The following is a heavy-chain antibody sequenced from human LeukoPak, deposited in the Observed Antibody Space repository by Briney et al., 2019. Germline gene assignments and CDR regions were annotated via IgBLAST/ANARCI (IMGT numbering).Heavy chain of an antibody. V-gene: IGHV6-1*01. Sequence: SQTLSLTCAISGDSVSSNSAAWTWIRQSPSRGLEWLGRTYYRSKWYNNYAESVKSRITIDPDTSKNQFSLQLNSVTPEDTAVYYCARGGGAIDYWGQGTLVTVSS. D-gene: IGHD2-15*01. CDR3: ARGGGAIDY. CDR2: TYYRSKWYN. J-gene: IGHJ4*02. CDR1: GDSVSSNSAA.